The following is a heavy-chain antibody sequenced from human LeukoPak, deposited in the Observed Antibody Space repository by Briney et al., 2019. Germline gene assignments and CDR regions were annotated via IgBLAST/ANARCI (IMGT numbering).Heavy chain of an antibody. D-gene: IGHD3-22*01. CDR1: GYTFTSYA. Sequence: ASVKVSCKASGYTFTSYAMNWVRQAPGQGLEWMGWINTNTGNPTYAQGFTGRFVSSLDTSVSTAYLQISSLKAEDTAVYYCASGPLRRYYDSSGYYPFWGQGTLVTVSS. V-gene: IGHV7-4-1*02. CDR3: ASGPLRRYYDSSGYYPF. J-gene: IGHJ4*02. CDR2: INTNTGNP.